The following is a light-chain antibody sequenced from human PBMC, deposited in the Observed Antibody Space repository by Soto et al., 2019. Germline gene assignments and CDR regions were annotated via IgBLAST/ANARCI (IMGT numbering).Light chain of an antibody. CDR2: GAS. J-gene: IGKJ2*01. CDR1: QSVSSNY. V-gene: IGKV3-20*01. CDR3: QQYGRSPMFT. Sequence: EIVLTQSPGTLSLSPGERATLYCRASQSVSSNYLAWYQQKPGQAPRLLIYGASRGAAGIPDRFIGRGSGTDFTLTINRLEPEDFAVYFCQQYGRSPMFTFGQGTKLEIK.